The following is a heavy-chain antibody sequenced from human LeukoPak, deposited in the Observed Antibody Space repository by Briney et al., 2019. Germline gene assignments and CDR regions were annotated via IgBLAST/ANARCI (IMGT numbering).Heavy chain of an antibody. J-gene: IGHJ5*02. D-gene: IGHD6-19*01. V-gene: IGHV4-34*01. CDR3: ARDLMRRRIAVAES. Sequence: KPSETLSLTCAVSGGSFSGYYWSWIRQPPGKGLEWIGEINHSGSTNYNPSLKSRVTISVDTSKNQFSLKLSSVTAADTAVYYCARDLMRRRIAVAESWGQGTLVTVSS. CDR2: INHSGST. CDR1: GGSFSGYY.